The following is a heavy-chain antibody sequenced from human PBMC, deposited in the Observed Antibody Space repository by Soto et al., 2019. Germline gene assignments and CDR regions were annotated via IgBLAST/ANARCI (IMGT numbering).Heavy chain of an antibody. CDR1: GGSMSSSSYY. J-gene: IGHJ6*02. D-gene: IGHD6-13*01. CDR2: IYYSGST. V-gene: IGHV4-39*01. Sequence: PSETLSLTCTVSGGSMSSSSYYWGWIRQPPGKGLEWIGSIYYSGSTYYNPSLKSRVTISVDTSKNQFSLKLSSVTAADTAVYYCASRGQQLVGFYYYYGMDVWGQGTTVTVS. CDR3: ASRGQQLVGFYYYYGMDV.